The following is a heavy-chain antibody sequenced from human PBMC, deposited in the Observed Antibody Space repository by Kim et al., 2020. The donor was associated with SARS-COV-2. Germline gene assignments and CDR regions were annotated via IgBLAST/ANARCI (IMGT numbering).Heavy chain of an antibody. V-gene: IGHV3-23*01. J-gene: IGHJ3*02. CDR3: AKDRPGGDAFDI. D-gene: IGHD1-26*01. CDR1: GFTFSRSA. Sequence: GGSLRLSCAASGFTFSRSAMSWVRQAPGKGLEWVSAINGSGDRTYYADSVKGRFTISRDNSKNTLYLQMNSLRADDTALYYCAKDRPGGDAFDIWGQ. CDR2: INGSGDRT.